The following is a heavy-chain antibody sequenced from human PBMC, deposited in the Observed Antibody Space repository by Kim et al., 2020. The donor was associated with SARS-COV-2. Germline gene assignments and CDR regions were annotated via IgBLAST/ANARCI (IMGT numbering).Heavy chain of an antibody. V-gene: IGHV3-33*01. CDR2: VWYDGSAQ. Sequence: GGSLRLSCAASGFSFSSHGMHWVRQAPGKGLEWVAGVWYDGSAQYYVDSVKGRFTISRDNSKHTLYLQMNSLRGEDTAVYFCARESGTTFHWYYGMDVWGQGTTVTVSS. D-gene: IGHD1-7*01. J-gene: IGHJ6*02. CDR1: GFSFSSHG. CDR3: ARESGTTFHWYYGMDV.